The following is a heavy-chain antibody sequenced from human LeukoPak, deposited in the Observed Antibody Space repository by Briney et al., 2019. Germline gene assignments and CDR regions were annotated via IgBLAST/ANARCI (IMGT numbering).Heavy chain of an antibody. Sequence: SGGSLRLSCAASGFTFSSYWMHWVRQAPGKGLVWVSRINSDGRSTSYADSVKGRFTISRDNAKNTLYLQMNSLRAEDTAVYYCARESLPAYCGGDCYGDAFDIWGQGTMVTVSS. CDR3: ARESLPAYCGGDCYGDAFDI. CDR2: INSDGRST. J-gene: IGHJ3*02. CDR1: GFTFSSYW. D-gene: IGHD2-21*02. V-gene: IGHV3-74*01.